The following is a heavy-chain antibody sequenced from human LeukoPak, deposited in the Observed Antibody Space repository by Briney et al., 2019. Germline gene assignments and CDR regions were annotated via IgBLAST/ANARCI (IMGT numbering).Heavy chain of an antibody. J-gene: IGHJ3*02. V-gene: IGHV4-59*01. CDR3: ARGNYYDSRTYYRAFDI. Sequence: SETLSLTCTVSDGSFSSYYWSWIRQPPGEGLEWSGYIYYSGSSNYNTSLKSRVIISVATSKNHFSLKLSSVTAADTAVYYCARGNYYDSRTYYRAFDIWGQGTMVTVSS. CDR2: IYYSGSS. D-gene: IGHD3-22*01. CDR1: DGSFSSYY.